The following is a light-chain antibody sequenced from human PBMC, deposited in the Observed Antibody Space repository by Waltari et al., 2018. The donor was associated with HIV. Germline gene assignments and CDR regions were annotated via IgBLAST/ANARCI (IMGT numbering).Light chain of an antibody. V-gene: IGLV2-14*01. CDR3: SSYTSSNTLV. Sequence: QSALTQTASVSGSPGQSITISCTGTSSDVGGYDHVSWYQQHPGKAPKLVIYEVYNRPSGISHRFSGSNSGNTASLTISGLQAEDEADYFCSSYTSSNTLVFGGGTKVTVL. CDR1: SSDVGGYDH. CDR2: EVY. J-gene: IGLJ2*01.